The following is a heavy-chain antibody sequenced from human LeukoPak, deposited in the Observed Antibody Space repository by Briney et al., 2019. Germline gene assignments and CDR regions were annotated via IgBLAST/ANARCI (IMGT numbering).Heavy chain of an antibody. Sequence: SETLSLTCTVSGGSISSSSYYWGWIRQPPGKGLEWIGSIYYSGSTYYNPSLKSRVTISVDTSKNQFSLKLSSVIAADTAVYYCASSKTNGDSSGWYAWFDPWGQGTLVTVSS. J-gene: IGHJ5*02. CDR2: IYYSGST. V-gene: IGHV4-39*01. CDR1: GGSISSSSYY. D-gene: IGHD6-19*01. CDR3: ASSKTNGDSSGWYAWFDP.